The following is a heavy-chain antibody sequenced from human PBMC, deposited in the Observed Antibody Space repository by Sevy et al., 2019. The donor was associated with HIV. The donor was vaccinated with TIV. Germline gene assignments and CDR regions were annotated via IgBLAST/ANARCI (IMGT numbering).Heavy chain of an antibody. D-gene: IGHD2-15*01. J-gene: IGHJ6*02. CDR3: ARDLGILRSYPV. CDR2: IIPIFGTA. CDR1: GGTFSSYA. Sequence: ASVKVSCKASGGTFSSYAINWVRQAPGQGLEWMGGIIPIFGTANYAQKFQGRVTITADESTSTAYMELSSLRSEDTAVYYCARDLGILRSYPVWGQGTTVTVSS. V-gene: IGHV1-69*13.